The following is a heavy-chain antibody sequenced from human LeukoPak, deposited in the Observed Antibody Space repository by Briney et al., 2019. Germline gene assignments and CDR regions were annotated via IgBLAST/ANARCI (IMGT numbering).Heavy chain of an antibody. D-gene: IGHD3-10*01. CDR2: ISYDGSIK. J-gene: IGHJ4*02. CDR1: GFTFSSYA. V-gene: IGHV3-30*04. Sequence: GGSLRLSCAASGFTFSSYAMHWVRQAPGKGLEWVALISYDGSIKYYADSVKGRFTISRDNSKNTLYLQMNSLRAEDTAVYYCARDWPELLWFGRSLPSDYWGQGTLVTVSS. CDR3: ARDWPELLWFGRSLPSDY.